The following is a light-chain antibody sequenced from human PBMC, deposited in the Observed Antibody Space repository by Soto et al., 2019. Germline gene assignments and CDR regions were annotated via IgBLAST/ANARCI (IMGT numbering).Light chain of an antibody. V-gene: IGKV3-15*01. CDR1: QGVTSY. CDR3: QQYNNWPPIT. J-gene: IGKJ5*01. Sequence: EIVLTQSPATLSLSPGERGTLSCRASQGVTSYLAWYQQRPGQAPXLFIYGASTRATGIPARFSGSGSGTEFTLTISSLQSEDFAVYYCQQYNNWPPITFGQGTRLEIK. CDR2: GAS.